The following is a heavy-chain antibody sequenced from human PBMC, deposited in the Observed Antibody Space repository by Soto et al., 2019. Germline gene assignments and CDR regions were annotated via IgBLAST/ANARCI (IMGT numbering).Heavy chain of an antibody. Sequence: QITLKESGPPLVKPTQTLTLTCTFSGFSFSTSEVGVGWIRQPPGKALEWLALIYWDDDKRYSSSLKSRLTITKDNSKNQVVLTMANMGPVDTATYYCAHMWFYGSGTYWFDPWGQGTLVTVSS. V-gene: IGHV2-5*02. CDR1: GFSFSTSEVG. D-gene: IGHD3-10*01. CDR3: AHMWFYGSGTYWFDP. CDR2: IYWDDDK. J-gene: IGHJ5*02.